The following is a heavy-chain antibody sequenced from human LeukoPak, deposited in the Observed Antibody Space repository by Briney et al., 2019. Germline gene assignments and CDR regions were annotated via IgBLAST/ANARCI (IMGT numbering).Heavy chain of an antibody. V-gene: IGHV4-59*01. D-gene: IGHD6-19*01. CDR1: GGSISSYY. CDR3: ARFKRAGGWSYFDY. CDR2: IYYSGST. J-gene: IGHJ4*02. Sequence: SETLSLTCTVSGGSISSYYWSWIRQPPGKGLEWIGYIYYSGSTNYSPSLKSRVTMSVDTSKNQFSLKLSSVTAPDTAVYYCARFKRAGGWSYFDYWGQGTLVTVSS.